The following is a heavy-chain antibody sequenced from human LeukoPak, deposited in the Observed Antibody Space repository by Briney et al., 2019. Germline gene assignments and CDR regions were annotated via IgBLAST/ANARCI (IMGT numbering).Heavy chain of an antibody. CDR2: MNPNSGNT. Sequence: ASVKVSCKASGYTFTSYDINWVRQATGQGLEWMGWMNPNSGNTGYAQKFQGRVTMTRNTSISTAYTELSSLRSEDTAVYYCARGAAGMITFGGVIVGGDNWFDPWGQGTLVTVSS. D-gene: IGHD3-16*02. J-gene: IGHJ5*02. CDR3: ARGAAGMITFGGVIVGGDNWFDP. V-gene: IGHV1-8*01. CDR1: GYTFTSYD.